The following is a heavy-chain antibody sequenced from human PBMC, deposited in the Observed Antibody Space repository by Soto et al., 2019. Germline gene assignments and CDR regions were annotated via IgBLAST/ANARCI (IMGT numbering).Heavy chain of an antibody. CDR3: AREYTAWPLAYGLDV. CDR1: VFTVSNFS. D-gene: IGHD2-2*02. CDR2: ISSRSDI. J-gene: IGHJ6*02. V-gene: IGHV3-21*01. Sequence: PGGSLRLSCVGSVFTVSNFSINWVRQAPGKGLEWVSSISSRSDIYYADSVKGRFTISRDNAKNSVSLQMNSLRAEDTAVYYCAREYTAWPLAYGLDVWGQGTTVTVSS.